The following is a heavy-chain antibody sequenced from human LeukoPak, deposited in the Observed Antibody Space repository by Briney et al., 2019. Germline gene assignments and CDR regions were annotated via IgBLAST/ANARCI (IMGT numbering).Heavy chain of an antibody. Sequence: PGGSLSLSCASSGFTFGDYGMSWRRQPPGKGLGWVIGIHWNGGSTGCADSVKGRFTIVDANAKNSLYLQMNSLRAEDTALYYCARDGGTMVRGPGFDPWGQGTLVTVSS. CDR1: GFTFGDYG. J-gene: IGHJ5*02. CDR3: ARDGGTMVRGPGFDP. D-gene: IGHD3-10*01. V-gene: IGHV3-20*04. CDR2: IHWNGGST.